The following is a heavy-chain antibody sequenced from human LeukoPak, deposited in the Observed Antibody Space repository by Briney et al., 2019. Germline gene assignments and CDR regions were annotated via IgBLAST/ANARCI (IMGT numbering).Heavy chain of an antibody. CDR3: ASSPFTFGGVIVWTFDY. J-gene: IGHJ4*02. CDR1: GGSISSYY. D-gene: IGHD3-16*02. Sequence: SETLSLTCTVSGGSISSYYWSWIRQPAGKGLEWIGRIYTSGSTNYNPSLKSRVTMSVDTSKNQFSLKLSSVTAADTAVYYCASSPFTFGGVIVWTFDYWGQGTLVTVTS. CDR2: IYTSGST. V-gene: IGHV4-4*07.